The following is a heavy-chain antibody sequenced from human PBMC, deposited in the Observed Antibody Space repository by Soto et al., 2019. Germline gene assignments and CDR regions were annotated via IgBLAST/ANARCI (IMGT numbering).Heavy chain of an antibody. CDR3: ARGDATVVVNDTFYDS. J-gene: IGHJ4*02. Sequence: SETLSLTCTVSGGSISSGDYYWSWIRQPPGKGLEWIGYIYYSGPTYYNPSLKSRLTMSVDTSKNQFSLKLTSVTTADTAVYFCARGDATVVVNDTFYDSWGQGTLVTVSS. CDR1: GGSISSGDYY. CDR2: IYYSGPT. D-gene: IGHD2-21*01. V-gene: IGHV4-30-4*01.